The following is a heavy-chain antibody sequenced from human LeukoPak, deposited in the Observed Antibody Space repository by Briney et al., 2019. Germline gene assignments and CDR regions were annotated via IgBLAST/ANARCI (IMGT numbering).Heavy chain of an antibody. V-gene: IGHV3-7*01. CDR2: IKQDGSEK. Sequence: GGSLRLSCAASGFTFRNSAMSWVRQAPGTGLEWVANIKQDGSEKYYVDSVKGRFTISRDNAKNSLYLQMNSLRVEDTAVYYCARKTGDCWGQGTLVIVSS. D-gene: IGHD1-14*01. CDR1: GFTFRNSA. J-gene: IGHJ4*02. CDR3: ARKTGDC.